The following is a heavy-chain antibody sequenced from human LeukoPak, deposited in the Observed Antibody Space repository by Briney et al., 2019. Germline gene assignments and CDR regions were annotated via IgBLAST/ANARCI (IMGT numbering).Heavy chain of an antibody. V-gene: IGHV3-74*01. CDR3: ASVSLTSTENAFDI. CDR1: GFTFSNYW. Sequence: GGSLRLSCAASGFTFSNYWMNWVRQAPGKGLVWVSRINVDGSSTSYADSVRGRFTISGDNAKNTLYLQMNSLRAEDTAVYYCASVSLTSTENAFDIWGQGTMVTVSS. J-gene: IGHJ3*02. CDR2: INVDGSST. D-gene: IGHD2-2*01.